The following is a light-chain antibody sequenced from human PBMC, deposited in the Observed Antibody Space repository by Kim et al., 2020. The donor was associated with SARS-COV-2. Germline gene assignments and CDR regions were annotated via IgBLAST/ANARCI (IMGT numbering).Light chain of an antibody. J-gene: IGLJ2*01. V-gene: IGLV10-54*01. CDR3: SAWDSSLSAWV. Sequence: RPTTTSTCTGNSNNVGNQGAAWLQRHQGHPPKLLSYRNNNRPSGISERFSASRSGDTASLTITGLQPEDEADYYCSAWDSSLSAWVFGGGTQLTVL. CDR1: SNNVGNQG. CDR2: RNN.